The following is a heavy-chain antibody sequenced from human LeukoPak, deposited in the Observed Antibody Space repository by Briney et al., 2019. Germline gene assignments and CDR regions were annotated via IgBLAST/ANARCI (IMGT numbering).Heavy chain of an antibody. Sequence: GGSLRLSCVVSGFTFSSYSMNWVRQAPGKGLEWISYISSSSTTIYYADSVKGRFTISRDNAKNSLYLQMNSLRDEDTAVYYCARGYCTSTRCYPNWFDPWGQGTLVTVSS. CDR1: GFTFSSYS. J-gene: IGHJ5*02. V-gene: IGHV3-48*02. CDR3: ARGYCTSTRCYPNWFDP. CDR2: ISSSSTTI. D-gene: IGHD2-2*01.